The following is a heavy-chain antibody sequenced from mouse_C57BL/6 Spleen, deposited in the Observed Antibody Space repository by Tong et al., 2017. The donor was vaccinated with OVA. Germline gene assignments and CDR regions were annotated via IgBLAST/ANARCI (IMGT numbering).Heavy chain of an antibody. V-gene: IGHV5-6*01. CDR2: ISSGGSYT. CDR3: ARHGSGYFDY. D-gene: IGHD3-1*01. Sequence: EVQLQESGGDLVKPGGSLKLSCAASGFTFSSYGMSWVRQTPDKRLEWVATISSGGSYTYYPDSVKGRFTISRDNAKNPLYLQMSSLKSEDTAMYYCARHGSGYFDYWGQGTTLTVSS. CDR1: GFTFSSYG. J-gene: IGHJ2*01.